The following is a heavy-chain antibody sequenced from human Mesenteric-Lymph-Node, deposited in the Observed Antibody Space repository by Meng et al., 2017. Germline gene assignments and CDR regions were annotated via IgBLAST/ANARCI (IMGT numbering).Heavy chain of an antibody. CDR1: GGSISSINW. J-gene: IGHJ5*02. CDR3: ARVAAAGNEWFDP. CDR2: IYHSGST. D-gene: IGHD6-13*01. V-gene: IGHV4-4*02. Sequence: QVQRQEPGPGTVTPSATLSLTCAVSGGSISSINWWTWGRQPPGKGLEWIGEIYHSGSTNYNPSLKSRVTISVDKSKNQFSLKLSSVTAADTAVYYCARVAAAGNEWFDPWGQGTLVTVSS.